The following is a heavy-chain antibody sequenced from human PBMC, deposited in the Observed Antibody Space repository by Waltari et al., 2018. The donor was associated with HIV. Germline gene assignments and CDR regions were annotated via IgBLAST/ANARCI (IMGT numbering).Heavy chain of an antibody. Sequence: EVQLVQSGAEVKKPGESLKISCKGSGYSFTNYWIGWVRQMPGKGLEWMGINDPGDSDTGSSPPVQGRGTIYANKSSSTAYLQWSRLTASDTAMYYWARRAGGGAAAASLGYWGQGTLVTVSS. D-gene: IGHD6-13*01. CDR3: ARRAGGGAAAASLGY. J-gene: IGHJ4*02. V-gene: IGHV5-51*03. CDR1: GYSFTNYW. CDR2: NDPGDSDT.